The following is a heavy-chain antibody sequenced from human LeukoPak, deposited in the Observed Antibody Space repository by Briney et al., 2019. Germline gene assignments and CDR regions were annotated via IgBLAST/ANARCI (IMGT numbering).Heavy chain of an antibody. D-gene: IGHD3-16*01. V-gene: IGHV3-21*01. J-gene: IGHJ4*02. Sequence: PGGSLRLSCAASGFTFSSYSMHWVRQAPGKGLEWVSSISSSSSYIYYADSVKGRFTISRDNAKNSLYLQMNSLRAEDTAVYYCARDHEGGYFDYWGQGTLVTVSS. CDR1: GFTFSSYS. CDR2: ISSSSSYI. CDR3: ARDHEGGYFDY.